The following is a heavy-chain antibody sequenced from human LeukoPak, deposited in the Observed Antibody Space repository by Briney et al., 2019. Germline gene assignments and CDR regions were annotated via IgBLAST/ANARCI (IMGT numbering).Heavy chain of an antibody. CDR2: LSYDGINK. D-gene: IGHD3-16*01. V-gene: IGHV3-30-3*01. CDR3: ARDGGTYIFYYYYGMDV. J-gene: IGHJ6*02. Sequence: PGGSLRLSCAASGFTFSSYAMHWVRQAPGKGLEWVAVLSYDGINKYYADSVKGRFTISRDNSKNTLYLQMNSLRAEDTAVYYCARDGGTYIFYYYYGMDVWGHGTTVTISS. CDR1: GFTFSSYA.